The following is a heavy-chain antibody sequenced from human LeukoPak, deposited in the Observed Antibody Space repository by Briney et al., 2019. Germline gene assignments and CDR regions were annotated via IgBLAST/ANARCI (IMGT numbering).Heavy chain of an antibody. D-gene: IGHD2-2*01. CDR3: ASWSWDIVVVPAAPDDAFDI. CDR2: INPKSGGT. V-gene: IGHV1-2*02. J-gene: IGHJ3*02. CDR1: GYTFTVYY. Sequence: ASVSVSSESSGYTFTVYYMHWVRQAPGQGLEWMGCINPKSGGTNYAQKFQGRVTMTRDTSISTAYMELSRLRSDDTAVYYCASWSWDIVVVPAAPDDAFDIWGQGTMVTVSS.